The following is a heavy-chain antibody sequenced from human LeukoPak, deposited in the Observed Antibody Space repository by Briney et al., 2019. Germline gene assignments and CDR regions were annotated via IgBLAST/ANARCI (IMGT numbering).Heavy chain of an antibody. D-gene: IGHD5-24*01. CDR3: ARELEMATNAFDY. Sequence: GGSLRLSCAAPGFTFSSYAMHWVRQAPGKGLEWVAVISYDGSNKYYADSVKGRFTISRDNSKNTLYLQMNSLRAEDTAVYYCARELEMATNAFDYWGQGTLVTVSS. V-gene: IGHV3-30*04. CDR1: GFTFSSYA. CDR2: ISYDGSNK. J-gene: IGHJ4*02.